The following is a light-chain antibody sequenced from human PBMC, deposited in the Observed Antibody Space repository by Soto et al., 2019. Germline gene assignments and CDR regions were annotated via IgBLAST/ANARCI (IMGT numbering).Light chain of an antibody. Sequence: DIQMTQSPSTLSASVGDRVTITCRASQSISSWLAWYQQKPEKAPKLLIYDASSLESGVPSRFSGSGSGTEFTLTISSLQPDDFATYYCQQYNSYLYTVGQGTKLEIK. J-gene: IGKJ2*01. V-gene: IGKV1-5*01. CDR3: QQYNSYLYT. CDR2: DAS. CDR1: QSISSW.